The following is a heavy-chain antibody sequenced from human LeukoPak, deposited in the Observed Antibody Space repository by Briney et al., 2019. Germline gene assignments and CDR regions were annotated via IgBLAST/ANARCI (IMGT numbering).Heavy chain of an antibody. CDR1: GGSFSGYY. D-gene: IGHD2-2*01. CDR3: ARGRRQLQRYYYGMDV. V-gene: IGHV4-34*01. J-gene: IGHJ6*02. CDR2: INHSGST. Sequence: SETLSLTCAVYGGSFSGYYWSWIRQPPGKGLEWIGEINHSGSTNYNPSLKSRVTISVDTSKNQFSLKLSSVTAADTAVYYCARGRRQLQRYYYGMDVWGQGTTVTVSS.